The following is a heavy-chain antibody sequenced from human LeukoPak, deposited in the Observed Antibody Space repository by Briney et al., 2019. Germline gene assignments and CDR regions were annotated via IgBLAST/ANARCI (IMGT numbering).Heavy chain of an antibody. CDR1: GFTFSTYS. V-gene: IGHV3-21*06. CDR2: ISGSSSYI. Sequence: GGSLRLSCAASGFTFSTYSMNWVRQAPGKGLEWVSSISGSSSYIYYADSLKGRFTISRDNAKNSLYLQMNSLRAEDTAVYYCARDLYGDYSFDYWGLGTLVTVSS. CDR3: ARDLYGDYSFDY. J-gene: IGHJ4*02. D-gene: IGHD4-17*01.